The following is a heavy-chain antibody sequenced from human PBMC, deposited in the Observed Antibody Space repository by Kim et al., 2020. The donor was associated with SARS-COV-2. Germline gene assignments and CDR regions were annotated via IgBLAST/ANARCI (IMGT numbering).Heavy chain of an antibody. CDR3: ARGGYSVIFFEDAFDI. D-gene: IGHD3-3*01. V-gene: IGHV1-69*13. CDR2: IIPIFGTA. J-gene: IGHJ3*02. CDR1: GGTFSSYA. Sequence: SVKVSCKASGGTFSSYAISWVRQAPGQGLEWMGGIIPIFGTANYAQKFQGRVTITADESTSTAYMELSSLRSEDTAVYYCARGGYSVIFFEDAFDIWGQGTMVTVSS.